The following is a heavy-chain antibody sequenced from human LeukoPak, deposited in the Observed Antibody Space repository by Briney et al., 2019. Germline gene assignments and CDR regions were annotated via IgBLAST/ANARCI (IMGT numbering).Heavy chain of an antibody. CDR2: IYYSGST. J-gene: IGHJ3*02. CDR3: ARKDYASRAFDI. CDR1: GGSISSSSYY. D-gene: IGHD4-17*01. Sequence: SETLSLTCTVSGGSISSSSYYWGWIRQPPGKGLEWIGSIYYSGSTYYNPSLKSRVTISVDTSKNQFSLKLSSVTAADTAVYYCARKDYASRAFDIWGQGTMVTVSS. V-gene: IGHV4-39*07.